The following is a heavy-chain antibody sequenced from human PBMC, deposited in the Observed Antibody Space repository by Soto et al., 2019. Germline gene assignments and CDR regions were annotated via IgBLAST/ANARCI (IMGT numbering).Heavy chain of an antibody. V-gene: IGHV4-31*03. CDR2: MYHSGNT. D-gene: IGHD3-22*01. CDR3: VRYYYDSSGLNWFDP. Sequence: SETLSLTCTVSGGSISSGDFYCSWIRQHPGKGLEWIGYMYHSGNTYYNPSLKSRVTMSLDTSKNQFSLKLTSVTAADTAVYYCVRYYYDSSGLNWFDPWGQGTLVIVSS. J-gene: IGHJ5*02. CDR1: GGSISSGDFY.